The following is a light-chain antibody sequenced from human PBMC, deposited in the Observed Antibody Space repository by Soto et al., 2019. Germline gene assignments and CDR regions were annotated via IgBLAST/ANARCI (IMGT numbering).Light chain of an antibody. V-gene: IGLV2-14*01. CDR2: EVN. Sequence: QSALTQPASVSGSPGQSITISCTGTSSDIDDYKYVSWYQQHPGKAPKLIVYEVNYRPSGVSNRFSGSKSDNAASLTISGLQDEDEADYYCSSYTSIGTYVFGAGTKVTVL. CDR1: SSDIDDYKY. CDR3: SSYTSIGTYV. J-gene: IGLJ1*01.